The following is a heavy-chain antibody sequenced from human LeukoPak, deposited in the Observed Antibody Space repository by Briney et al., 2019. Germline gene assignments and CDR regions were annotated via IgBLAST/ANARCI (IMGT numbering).Heavy chain of an antibody. V-gene: IGHV4-59*01. CDR3: ARDLAKGFDY. J-gene: IGHJ4*02. Sequence: PSETLSLTCTVSGSSISSYYWSWIRQPPGKGLEWIGYIHYSGSTNYNPSLKSRVTISVDTSKNQFSLKLSSVTAADTAVYYCARDLAKGFDYWGQGTLVTVSS. CDR2: IHYSGST. CDR1: GSSISSYY.